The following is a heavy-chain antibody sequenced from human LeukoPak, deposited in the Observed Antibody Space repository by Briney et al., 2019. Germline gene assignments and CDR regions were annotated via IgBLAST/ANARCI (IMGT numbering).Heavy chain of an antibody. J-gene: IGHJ4*02. Sequence: PGGSLRLSCAASGFTFSGYGMHWVRQAPGKGLEWVTSIKYDGSNTYYADSVKGRFTISRDNSKNTLFLHMNSLRPEDTAVYYCANDLILTPYGDRFLDFWGQGTPVTVSS. V-gene: IGHV3-30*02. CDR2: IKYDGSNT. CDR1: GFTFSGYG. CDR3: ANDLILTPYGDRFLDF. D-gene: IGHD4-17*01.